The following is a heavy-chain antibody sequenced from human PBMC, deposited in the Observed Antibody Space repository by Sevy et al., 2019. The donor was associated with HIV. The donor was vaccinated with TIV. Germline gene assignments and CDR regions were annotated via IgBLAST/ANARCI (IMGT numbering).Heavy chain of an antibody. Sequence: KQSQTLSLTCAISGDSVSSNSAAWNWIRQSPSRGLEWLGRTYYRSKWYNDYAVSVKSRITINPDTSKNQFSLQLNSVTPEDTAVYYCAREGGFRIAAPTHFSYWGQGTLVTVSS. V-gene: IGHV6-1*01. CDR2: TYYRSKWYN. CDR1: GDSVSSNSAA. J-gene: IGHJ4*02. CDR3: AREGGFRIAAPTHFSY. D-gene: IGHD6-6*01.